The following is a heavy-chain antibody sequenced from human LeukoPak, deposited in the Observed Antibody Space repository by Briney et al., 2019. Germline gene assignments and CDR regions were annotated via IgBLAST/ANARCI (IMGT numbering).Heavy chain of an antibody. D-gene: IGHD5-24*01. CDR3: ASQEEMATDAFDI. V-gene: IGHV3-23*01. CDR2: ISGSGGST. CDR1: GFTFSSYA. J-gene: IGHJ3*02. Sequence: GGSLRLSCAASGFTFSSYAMSWVRQAPGKGLEWVSAISGSGGSTYYADSVKGRFTISRDNSKNSLYLQMNSLRAEDTAVYYCASQEEMATDAFDIWGQGTMVTVSS.